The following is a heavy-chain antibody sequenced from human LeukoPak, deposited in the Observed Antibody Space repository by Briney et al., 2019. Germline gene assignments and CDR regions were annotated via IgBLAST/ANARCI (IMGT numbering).Heavy chain of an antibody. CDR3: EQVGGTMDDS. D-gene: IGHD3-16*01. V-gene: IGHV3-23*01. CDR2: ISGSGGST. Sequence: GGSLRLSCAASGFTFSSYAMSWVRQAPGKGLEWVSAISGSGGSTYYADSVKGRFTISRDNSNNTLYLQMNRLRAEDSAVYHCEQVGGTMDDSWGQGTLVAVSS. J-gene: IGHJ4*02. CDR1: GFTFSSYA.